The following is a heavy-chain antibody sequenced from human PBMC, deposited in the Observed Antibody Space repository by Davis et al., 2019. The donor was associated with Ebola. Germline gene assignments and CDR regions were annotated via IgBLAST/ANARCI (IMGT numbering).Heavy chain of an antibody. D-gene: IGHD2-2*01. Sequence: AASVKVSCKAPGGTFSSYAISWVRQAPGQGLEWMGGIIPIFGTANYAQKFQGRVTITADESTSTAYMELSSLRSEDTAVYYCARVWVVPAAPNWFDPWGQGTLVTVSS. CDR2: IIPIFGTA. J-gene: IGHJ5*02. V-gene: IGHV1-69*13. CDR3: ARVWVVPAAPNWFDP. CDR1: GGTFSSYA.